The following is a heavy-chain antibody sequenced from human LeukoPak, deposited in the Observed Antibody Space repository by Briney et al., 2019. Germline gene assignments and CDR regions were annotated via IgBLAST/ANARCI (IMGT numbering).Heavy chain of an antibody. Sequence: SVKVSCKASGGTFSSYAISWVRQAPGQGLEWMGRIIPIFGTANYAQKFQGRVTITTDESTSTAYMELSSLRSEDTAVYYCATDGPLGDWNDSEGVGYWGQGTLVTVSS. J-gene: IGHJ4*02. CDR1: GGTFSSYA. CDR3: ATDGPLGDWNDSEGVGY. CDR2: IIPIFGTA. D-gene: IGHD1-1*01. V-gene: IGHV1-69*05.